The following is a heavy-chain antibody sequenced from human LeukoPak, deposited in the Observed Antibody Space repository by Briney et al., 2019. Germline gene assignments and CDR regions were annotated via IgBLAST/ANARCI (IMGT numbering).Heavy chain of an antibody. J-gene: IGHJ5*02. CDR3: ARDSTTSGWFISWFDP. CDR2: ISYDGSNK. Sequence: GRSLRLSCAASGFTFSSYAMHWVRQAPGKGLEWVAVISYDGSNKNYADSVKGRFTISRDNSKNTLYLQMNSLRAEDTAVYYCARDSTTSGWFISWFDPWGQGTLVTVSS. V-gene: IGHV3-30-3*01. D-gene: IGHD6-19*01. CDR1: GFTFSSYA.